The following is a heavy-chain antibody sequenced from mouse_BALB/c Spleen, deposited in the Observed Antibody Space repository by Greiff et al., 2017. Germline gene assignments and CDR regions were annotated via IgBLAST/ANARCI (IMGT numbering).Heavy chain of an antibody. Sequence: VQLKESGGGLVKPGGSLKLSCAASGFTFSSYAMSWVRQTPEKRLEWVASISSGGSTYYPDSVKGRFTISRDNARNILYLQMSSLRSEDTAMYYCARWGLGYYYAMDYWGQGTSVTVSS. J-gene: IGHJ4*01. V-gene: IGHV5-6-5*01. CDR2: ISSGGST. CDR3: ARWGLGYYYAMDY. D-gene: IGHD2-4*01. CDR1: GFTFSSYA.